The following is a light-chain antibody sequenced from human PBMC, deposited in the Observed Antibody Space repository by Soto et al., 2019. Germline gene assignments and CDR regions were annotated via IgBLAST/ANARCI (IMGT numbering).Light chain of an antibody. V-gene: IGLV1-40*01. Sequence: QSVLTQPPSVSGAPGKRVTISCTGTSSNIGAGSDVHWYQQLPVTAPKLLIIGKSNRPSGVPDRFSGSKSGTSASLAITGLRAEDEADYYCQSYDSSLSGHVVFGGGTKLTV. CDR1: SSNIGAGSD. J-gene: IGLJ2*01. CDR3: QSYDSSLSGHVV. CDR2: GKS.